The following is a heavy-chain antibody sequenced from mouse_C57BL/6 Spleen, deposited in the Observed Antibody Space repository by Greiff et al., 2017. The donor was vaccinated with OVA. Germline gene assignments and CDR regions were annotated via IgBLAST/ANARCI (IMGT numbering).Heavy chain of an antibody. CDR3: AREVTTVVADWYFDV. J-gene: IGHJ1*03. CDR2: ISDGGSYT. CDR1: GFTFSSYA. D-gene: IGHD1-1*01. Sequence: EVKLVESGGGLVKPGGSLKLSCAASGFTFSSYAMSWVRQTPEKRLEWVATISDGGSYTYYPDNVKGRFTISRDNAKNNLYLQMSHLKSEDTAMYYCAREVTTVVADWYFDVWGTGTTVTVSS. V-gene: IGHV5-4*01.